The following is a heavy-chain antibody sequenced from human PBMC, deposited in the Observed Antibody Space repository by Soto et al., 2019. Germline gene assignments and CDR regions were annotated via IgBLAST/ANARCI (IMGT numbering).Heavy chain of an antibody. CDR1: GGSISSGGYY. Sequence: QVQLQESGPGLVKPSQTLSLTCTVSGGSISSGGYYWSWIRQHPGKGLEWIGYIYYSGSTYYNPSLKSRVTISVDTSKNQFSLKLSSVTAADTAAYYCAREMVGATHHDAFDIWGQGTMVTVSS. J-gene: IGHJ3*02. CDR2: IYYSGST. D-gene: IGHD1-26*01. V-gene: IGHV4-31*03. CDR3: AREMVGATHHDAFDI.